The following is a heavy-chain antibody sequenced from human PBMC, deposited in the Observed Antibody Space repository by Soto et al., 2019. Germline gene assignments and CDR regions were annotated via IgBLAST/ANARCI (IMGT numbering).Heavy chain of an antibody. J-gene: IGHJ4*02. Sequence: ETLSLTCTVPGGSFKSGSYSWSWIRQPPGKGLEWVAAVSGSGSGAYRADSVKGRFSVSRDNSKNTLYLQMNSLRAEDTAIYYCARAGRGVPGDLWDYWGQGTLVTVSS. D-gene: IGHD2-21*02. CDR1: GGSFKSGSYS. V-gene: IGHV3-23*01. CDR2: VSGSGSGA. CDR3: ARAGRGVPGDLWDY.